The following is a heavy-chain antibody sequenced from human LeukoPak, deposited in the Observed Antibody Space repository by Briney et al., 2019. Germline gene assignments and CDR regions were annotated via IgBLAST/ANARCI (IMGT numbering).Heavy chain of an antibody. D-gene: IGHD2-2*01. CDR1: GGSISSYY. CDR2: IYYSGST. V-gene: IGHV4-59*12. J-gene: IGHJ5*02. CDR3: ARDLDRRYCSSTSCSNWFDP. Sequence: PSETLSLTCTVSGGSISSYYWSWIRQPPGKGLEWIGYIYYSGSTNYNPSLKSRVTISVDTSKNQFSLKLSSVTAADTAVYYCARDLDRRYCSSTSCSNWFDPWGQGTLVTVSS.